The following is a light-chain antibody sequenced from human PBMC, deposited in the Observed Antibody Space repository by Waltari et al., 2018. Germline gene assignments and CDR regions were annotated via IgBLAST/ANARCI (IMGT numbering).Light chain of an antibody. CDR1: LPSPGLSPL. CDR3: FSYADGRSLV. CDR2: EGT. J-gene: IGLJ2*01. Sequence: QSALTQPASVSGSPGQSIPIPCTGSLPSPGLSPLSSWSQHPPAKAPKLLIYEGTERPSGISHRFSGSKSGNTASLTISTLQAEDEADYYCFSYADGRSLVFGGGTKLTVL. V-gene: IGLV2-23*01.